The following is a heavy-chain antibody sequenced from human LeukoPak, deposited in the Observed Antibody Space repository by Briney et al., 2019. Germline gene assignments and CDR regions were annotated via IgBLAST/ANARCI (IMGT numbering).Heavy chain of an antibody. J-gene: IGHJ4*02. CDR1: GFTFSSHA. D-gene: IGHD1-26*01. CDR2: ISGSGGST. V-gene: IGHV3-23*01. Sequence: PGGSLRLSCAASGFTFSSHAMSWVRQAPGKGLEWVSAISGSGGSTYYADSVKGRFTISRDNSKNTLYLQMNSLRAEDTAVYYCAKGGWELLGAFDYWGQGTLVTVSS. CDR3: AKGGWELLGAFDY.